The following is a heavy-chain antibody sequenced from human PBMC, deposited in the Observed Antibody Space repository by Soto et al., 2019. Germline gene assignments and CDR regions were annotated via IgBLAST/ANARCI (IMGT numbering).Heavy chain of an antibody. D-gene: IGHD3-10*01. Sequence: PSETLSLTCSVSGDSISSLYWLWIRQPPGKGLEWIGYVYYSGTTNYNPSLKSRVTISVEKSKNQFSLRLSSVTAADTALYYCARVAYGQLYAFHIWGPGTMVT. V-gene: IGHV4-59*11. CDR3: ARVAYGQLYAFHI. CDR1: GDSISSLY. CDR2: VYYSGTT. J-gene: IGHJ3*02.